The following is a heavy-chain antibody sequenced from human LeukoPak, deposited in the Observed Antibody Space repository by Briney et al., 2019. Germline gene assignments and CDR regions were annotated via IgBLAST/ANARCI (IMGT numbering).Heavy chain of an antibody. CDR1: GFTLSDYW. V-gene: IGHV3-23*01. CDR3: AKGTTTFGVVIPY. D-gene: IGHD3-3*01. J-gene: IGHJ4*02. CDR2: ISGSGGST. Sequence: GGSLRLSCVASGFTLSDYWMSWVRQAPGKGLEWVSVISGSGGSTYYADSVKGRFTISRDNSKNTLYLQMNSLRAEDTAVYYCAKGTTTFGVVIPYWGQGTLVTVSS.